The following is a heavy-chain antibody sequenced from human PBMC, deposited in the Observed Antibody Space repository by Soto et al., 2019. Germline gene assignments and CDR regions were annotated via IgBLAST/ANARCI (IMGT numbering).Heavy chain of an antibody. J-gene: IGHJ4*02. V-gene: IGHV4-30-4*01. D-gene: IGHD2-15*01. CDR3: ATMGTPATGLYYFDY. CDR1: GGSISSGNYY. Sequence: SETLSLTCTVSGGSISSGNYYWSWIRQPPGKGLEWIGFISYSGSAYYNPSLKSRVTVSVDTSKNQFSLNLSFVTAADTAVYYCATMGTPATGLYYFDYWGQGTLVTVSS. CDR2: ISYSGSA.